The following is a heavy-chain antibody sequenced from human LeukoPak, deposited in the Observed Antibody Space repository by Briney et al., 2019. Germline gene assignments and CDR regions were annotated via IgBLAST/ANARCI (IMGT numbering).Heavy chain of an antibody. D-gene: IGHD3-10*01. CDR2: ISWDGGST. V-gene: IGHV3-43D*03. CDR3: AKDMVRGVYYYYGMDV. CDR1: GFTFDDYA. J-gene: IGHJ6*02. Sequence: GGSLRLSCAASGFTFDDYAMHWVRHAPGKGLEWVSLISWDGGSTYYADSVKGRFTISRDNSKNSLYLQMNSLRAEDTALYYCAKDMVRGVYYYYGMDVWGQGTTVTVSS.